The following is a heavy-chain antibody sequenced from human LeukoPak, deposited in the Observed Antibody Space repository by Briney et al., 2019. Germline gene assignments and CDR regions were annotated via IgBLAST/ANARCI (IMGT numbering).Heavy chain of an antibody. CDR2: IKQDGSEK. CDR3: ASGLELDY. J-gene: IGHJ4*02. CDR1: GFTFSSYA. V-gene: IGHV3-7*03. Sequence: GGSLRLSCAASGFTFSSYAIHWVRQAPGKGLEWVANIKQDGSEKNYVDSVKGRFTISRDNAKNSLYLQMNSLRAEDTAVYYCASGLELDYWGQGTLVTVSS.